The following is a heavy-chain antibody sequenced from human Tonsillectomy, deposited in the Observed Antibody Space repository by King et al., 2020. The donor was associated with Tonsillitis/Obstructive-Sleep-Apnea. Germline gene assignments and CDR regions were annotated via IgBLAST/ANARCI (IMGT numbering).Heavy chain of an antibody. CDR2: ISYDGSNK. CDR3: AKTPYYYDNSGYYV. CDR1: GFTFSSYG. J-gene: IGHJ6*02. V-gene: IGHV3-30*18. Sequence: VQLVESGGGVVQLGRSLRLSCAASGFTFSSYGMHWVRQAPGKGLEWVAVISYDGSNKYYADSVKGRFTISRDNSNNTLYLQMNRLRAEDTAVYYCAKTPYYYDNSGYYVWGQGTTVTVSS. D-gene: IGHD3-22*01.